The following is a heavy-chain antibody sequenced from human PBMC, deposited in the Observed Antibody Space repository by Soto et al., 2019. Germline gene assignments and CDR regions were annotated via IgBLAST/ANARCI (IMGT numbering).Heavy chain of an antibody. CDR2: ISWNSGSI. CDR3: AKSPYYYDSSGYSDY. J-gene: IGHJ4*02. D-gene: IGHD3-22*01. CDR1: GFTLDDYA. V-gene: IGHV3-9*01. Sequence: GGSLRLSCAASGFTLDDYAMHWVRQAPGKGLEWVSGISWNSGSIGYADSVKGRFTISRDNAKNSLYLQMNSLRAEDTALYYCAKSPYYYDSSGYSDYWGQGTLVTVSS.